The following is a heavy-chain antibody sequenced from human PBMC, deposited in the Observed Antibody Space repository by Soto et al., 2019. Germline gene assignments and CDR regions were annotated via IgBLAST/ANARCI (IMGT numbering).Heavy chain of an antibody. CDR3: AKDYSTVTTDPLSVVLFDY. CDR2: ITSDGRT. CDR1: GFTFSSYA. Sequence: GGSLRLSCAASGFTFSSYAMSWVRQATGKGLELVSSITSDGRTYYADSVKGRFTISRDNSKNTVYLQMNSLRAEDTAVYYCAKDYSTVTTDPLSVVLFDYWGQGALVTVSS. V-gene: IGHV3-23*01. J-gene: IGHJ4*02. D-gene: IGHD4-17*01.